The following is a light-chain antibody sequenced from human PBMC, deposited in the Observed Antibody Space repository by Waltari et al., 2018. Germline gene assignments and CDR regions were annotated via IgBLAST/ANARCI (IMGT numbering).Light chain of an antibody. CDR1: QSVSSY. Sequence: EIVLTQSPATLSLSPGERATLSFRASQSVSSYLAWYQQKPGQAPRLLIYDASNRATGIPARFSGSGSGTDFTLTISSLEPEDFAVYYCQQRSNWPPGALTFGGGTKVEIK. V-gene: IGKV3-11*01. CDR3: QQRSNWPPGALT. J-gene: IGKJ4*01. CDR2: DAS.